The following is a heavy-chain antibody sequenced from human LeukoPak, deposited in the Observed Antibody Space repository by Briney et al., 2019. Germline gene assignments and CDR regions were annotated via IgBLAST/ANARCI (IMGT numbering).Heavy chain of an antibody. CDR2: LYPGVGP. Sequence: PSETLSLTCTVSGGPIYSYYWSWIRQTAGKGLEWIGRLYPGVGPNYSPSLKSRVTISVDTSKSQFSLRLSSVTAGDTAVYYCARGVWSLHSGVSIDSWGQGTLVTVSS. J-gene: IGHJ4*02. CDR1: GGPIYSYY. D-gene: IGHD3-10*01. CDR3: ARGVWSLHSGVSIDS. V-gene: IGHV4-4*07.